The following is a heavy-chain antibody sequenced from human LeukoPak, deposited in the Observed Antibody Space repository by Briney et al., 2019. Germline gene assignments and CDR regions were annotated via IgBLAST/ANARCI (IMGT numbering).Heavy chain of an antibody. J-gene: IGHJ4*02. CDR3: ASSGAYSDFDF. Sequence: PGGSLRLSCAASGFTANNNYMSWARQAPGKSLQWVSLIYSGGSAYYEDSVKGRFTISRDSSKNMVFLQMNSLRAEDTAVYYCASSGAYSDFDFWGQGTLVTVSS. CDR1: GFTANNNY. CDR2: IYSGGSA. V-gene: IGHV3-53*01. D-gene: IGHD3-22*01.